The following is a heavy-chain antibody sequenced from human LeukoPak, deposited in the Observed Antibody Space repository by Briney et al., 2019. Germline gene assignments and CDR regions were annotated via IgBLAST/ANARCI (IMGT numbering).Heavy chain of an antibody. CDR2: ISHSGGT. D-gene: IGHD3-22*01. CDR3: ARDGGSSGYRCFDL. V-gene: IGHV4-31*03. CDR1: SGSISSGGYY. Sequence: SQTLSLTCIVSSGSISSGGYYWSWIRQHPGKGLEWIGYISHSGGTLYNPSLKSRVMISLDTSKNQFSLKLTSVTAADTAVYYCARDGGSSGYRCFDLWGRGTLVTVSS. J-gene: IGHJ2*01.